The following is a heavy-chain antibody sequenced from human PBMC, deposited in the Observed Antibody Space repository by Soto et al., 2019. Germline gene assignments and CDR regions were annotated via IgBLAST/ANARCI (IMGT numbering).Heavy chain of an antibody. CDR2: IYYSGST. V-gene: IGHV4-59*08. CDR1: GGSISSYY. J-gene: IGHJ4*02. Sequence: SETLSLTCTVSGGSISSYYWSWIRQPPWKGLEWIGYIYYSGSTNYNPSLKSRVTISVDTSKNQFSLKLSSVTAADTAVYYCARLPRLGYCSSTSCPYYFDYWGKGPLVTVSS. CDR3: ARLPRLGYCSSTSCPYYFDY. D-gene: IGHD2-2*01.